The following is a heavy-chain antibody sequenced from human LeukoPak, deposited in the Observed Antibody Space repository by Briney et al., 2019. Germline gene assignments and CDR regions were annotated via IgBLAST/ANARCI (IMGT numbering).Heavy chain of an antibody. CDR1: GGSISSSSYY. CDR3: ARGYNYDRTAYYFPRPYYFDY. CDR2: IYYSGST. D-gene: IGHD3-22*01. Sequence: SETLSLTCTVSGGSISSSSYYWGWIHQPPGKGLEWIGSIYYSGSTYYNPSLKSRVTISLDTSKNHFSLKLSSVTAADTAVYYCARGYNYDRTAYYFPRPYYFDYWGQGTLVTVSS. J-gene: IGHJ4*02. V-gene: IGHV4-39*07.